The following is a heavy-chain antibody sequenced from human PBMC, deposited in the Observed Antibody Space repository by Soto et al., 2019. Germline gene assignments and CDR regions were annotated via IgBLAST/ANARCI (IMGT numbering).Heavy chain of an antibody. V-gene: IGHV1-3*01. CDR3: ARDLGGWPDY. CDR1: GYTFTRYA. Sequence: QVQLVQSGAEVKKPGASVKVSCKASGYTFTRYAIHWVRQAPGQRLEWMGWINAGNGNTKYSQKFQDRVTITRDTSASTAYMELSSLRSEDTAVYYCARDLGGWPDYWGQGTLVTVSS. J-gene: IGHJ4*02. D-gene: IGHD6-19*01. CDR2: INAGNGNT.